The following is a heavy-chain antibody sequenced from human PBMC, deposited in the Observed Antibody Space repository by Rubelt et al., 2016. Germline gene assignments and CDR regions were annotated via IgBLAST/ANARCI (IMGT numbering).Heavy chain of an antibody. J-gene: IGHJ4*02. V-gene: IGHV3-48*01. Sequence: YADSVKGRFTISRDNARNSLYLQMISLRAEDTALYYCARDQSSSIAAINYWGQGTLVTVSS. CDR3: ARDQSSSIAAINY. D-gene: IGHD6-6*01.